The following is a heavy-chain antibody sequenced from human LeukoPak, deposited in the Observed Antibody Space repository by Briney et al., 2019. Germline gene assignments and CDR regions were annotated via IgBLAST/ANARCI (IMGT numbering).Heavy chain of an antibody. CDR1: GGTFNIYS. CDR2: MNPNSGNI. V-gene: IGHV1-8*03. J-gene: IGHJ4*02. D-gene: IGHD2-2*01. CDR3: ARGPGCISTTCPYYFDY. Sequence: ASVKVSCRASGGTFNIYSVNWVRQATGQGLEWMGWMNPNSGNIGYAQKFQGRVTITRNTSISTAYMELSSLRSEDTAVYYCARGPGCISTTCPYYFDYWGQGTLVTVSS.